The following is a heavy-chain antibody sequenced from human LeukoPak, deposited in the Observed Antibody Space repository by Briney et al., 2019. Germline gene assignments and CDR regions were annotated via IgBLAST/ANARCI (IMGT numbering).Heavy chain of an antibody. J-gene: IGHJ6*04. CDR1: GFTLSSYG. Sequence: GGSLRLSCAASGFTLSSYGMHWVRQAPGKGLEWVAVISYDGSNKYYADSVKGRFTISRDNSKNTLYLQMNSLRAEDTAAYYCAKDMLERDSYGYYYYGMDVWGKGTTVTVSS. D-gene: IGHD1-1*01. V-gene: IGHV3-30*18. CDR3: AKDMLERDSYGYYYYGMDV. CDR2: ISYDGSNK.